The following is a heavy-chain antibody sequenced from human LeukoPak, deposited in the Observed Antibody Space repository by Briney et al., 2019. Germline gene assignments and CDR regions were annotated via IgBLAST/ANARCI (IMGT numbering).Heavy chain of an antibody. J-gene: IGHJ6*03. CDR3: AKVNGDYYYYYYMDV. CDR1: GFTFSSYG. D-gene: IGHD4-17*01. CDR2: ISGSGGST. V-gene: IGHV3-23*01. Sequence: GGSLRLSCAASGFTFSSYGMSWVRQAPGKGLEWVSAISGSGGSTYYADSVKGRFTISRDNSKNTLYLQMNSLRAEDTAVYYCAKVNGDYYYYYYMDVWGKGTTVTISS.